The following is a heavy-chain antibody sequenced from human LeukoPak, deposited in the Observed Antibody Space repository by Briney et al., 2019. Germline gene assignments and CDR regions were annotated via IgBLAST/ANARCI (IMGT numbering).Heavy chain of an antibody. CDR3: ARVEESASFDP. D-gene: IGHD3-3*01. CDR2: TSSRSNYI. V-gene: IGHV3-21*01. CDR1: GFTFSSYS. Sequence: RESLRLSWTASGFTFSSYSMHWVSQAPGKGLEWVSSTSSRSNYIHYADSVKGRFTISRDNAKSSLSLQMNNLRAEDTAVYYCARVEESASFDPWGQGTLVTVSS. J-gene: IGHJ5*02.